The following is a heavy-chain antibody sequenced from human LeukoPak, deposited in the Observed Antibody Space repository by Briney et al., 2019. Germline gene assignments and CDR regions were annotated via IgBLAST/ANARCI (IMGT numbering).Heavy chain of an antibody. V-gene: IGHV3-64*01. J-gene: IGHJ4*02. D-gene: IGHD1-26*01. CDR3: ARDYRGGFDY. CDR2: ISSNGGST. CDR1: GFTFSSYA. Sequence: GGSLRLSCAASGFTFSSYAMHWVRQAPGKGLEYVSVISSNGGSTYYANSVKGRFTISRDNSKNTLYLQMGSLRVGDMAVYCCARDYRGGFDYWGQGTLVTVSS.